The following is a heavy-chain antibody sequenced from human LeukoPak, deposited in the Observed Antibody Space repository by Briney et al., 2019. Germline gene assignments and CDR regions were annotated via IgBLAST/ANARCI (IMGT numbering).Heavy chain of an antibody. CDR3: AKGENGINGEYFQH. CDR1: GFTFNNYA. Sequence: GGSLKLSCAASGFTFNNYAMGWVRQAPGKGLEWVSAISGSGGSTYYADSVKGRFTISRDNSKNTLYLQMNSLRAEDTAVYYCAKGENGINGEYFQHWGQGTLVTVSS. V-gene: IGHV3-23*01. D-gene: IGHD2-8*01. J-gene: IGHJ1*01. CDR2: ISGSGGST.